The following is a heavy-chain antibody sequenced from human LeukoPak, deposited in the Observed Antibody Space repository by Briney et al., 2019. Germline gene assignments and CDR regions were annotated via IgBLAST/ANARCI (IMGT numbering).Heavy chain of an antibody. CDR3: ASYSGSYSRTRAFDY. D-gene: IGHD1-26*01. Sequence: PSETLSLTCTVSGGSISSYYWSWIRQPPGKGLEWIGCIYYSGSTNYNPSLKSRVTISVDTSKNQFSLKLSSVTAADTAVYYCASYSGSYSRTRAFDYWGQGTLVTVSS. V-gene: IGHV4-59*01. CDR2: IYYSGST. CDR1: GGSISSYY. J-gene: IGHJ4*02.